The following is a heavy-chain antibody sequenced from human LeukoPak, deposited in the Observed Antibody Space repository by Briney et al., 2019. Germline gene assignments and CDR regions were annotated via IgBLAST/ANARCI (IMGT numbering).Heavy chain of an antibody. CDR3: AAYSSCDY. J-gene: IGHJ4*02. D-gene: IGHD6-6*01. CDR1: GLSFNKDV. CDR2: IYSGGST. V-gene: IGHV3-53*01. Sequence: GGSLRLSCVVSGLSFNKDVMSWFRQAPGKGLEWISLIYSGGSTYYADSVKGRFTISRDNSKNTLYLQMNSLRAEDTAVYYCAAYSSCDYWGQGTLVTVSS.